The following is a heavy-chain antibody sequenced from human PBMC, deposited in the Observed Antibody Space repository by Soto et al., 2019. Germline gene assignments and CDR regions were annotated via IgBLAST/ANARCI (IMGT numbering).Heavy chain of an antibody. Sequence: EVKLLESGGGLVQPGGSLRLSCAASGLTFSSYAMSWVRQAPGKGLEWVSAISGSGGSTYYADSVKGRFTISRDNSKNTLYLQMNSLRAEDTAVYYCAKGNSGALDAFDIWGQGTMVTVSS. CDR3: AKGNSGALDAFDI. CDR1: GLTFSSYA. D-gene: IGHD2-15*01. V-gene: IGHV3-23*01. J-gene: IGHJ3*02. CDR2: ISGSGGST.